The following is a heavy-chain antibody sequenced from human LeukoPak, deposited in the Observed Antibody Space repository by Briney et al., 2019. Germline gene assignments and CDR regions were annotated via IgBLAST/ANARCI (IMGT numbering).Heavy chain of an antibody. CDR1: GFTFSTYA. CDR2: LSGSGSTT. CDR3: ARAPPYGGYYYYYYMDV. V-gene: IGHV3-23*01. Sequence: GGSLRLSCAASGFTFSTYAMTWVRQAPGKGLEWVSGLSGSGSTTYYADSVKGRFTISRDNSKNTLYLQMNSLRAGVTAIYYCARAPPYGGYYYYYYMDVWGKGTTVTVSS. J-gene: IGHJ6*03. D-gene: IGHD4/OR15-4a*01.